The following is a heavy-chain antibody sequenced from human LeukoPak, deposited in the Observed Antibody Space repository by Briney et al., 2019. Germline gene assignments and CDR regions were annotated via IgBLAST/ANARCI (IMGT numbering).Heavy chain of an antibody. J-gene: IGHJ4*02. Sequence: TPSETLSLTCTVSGGSISSGGYYWSWIRQPPGKGLEWIGYIYHSGSTYYNPSLKSRVTISVDRSKNQFSLKLSSVTAADTAVYYCARDRPGGPRDFDWLYPFDYWGQGTLVTVSS. CDR1: GGSISSGGYY. CDR2: IYHSGST. CDR3: ARDRPGGPRDFDWLYPFDY. D-gene: IGHD3-9*01. V-gene: IGHV4-30-2*01.